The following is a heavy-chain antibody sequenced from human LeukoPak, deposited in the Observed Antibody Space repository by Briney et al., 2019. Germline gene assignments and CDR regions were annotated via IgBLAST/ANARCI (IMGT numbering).Heavy chain of an antibody. CDR1: GFTFSSYA. CDR2: ISGSGGST. CDR3: TLYCSSTSCSYYMDV. V-gene: IGHV3-23*01. J-gene: IGHJ6*03. Sequence: PGGSLRLSCAASGFTFSSYAMSWVRQAPGKGLEWVSAISGSGGSTYYADSVKGRFTISRDNSKNTLYLQMNSLRAEDTAVYYCTLYCSSTSCSYYMDVWGKGTTVTVSS. D-gene: IGHD2-2*01.